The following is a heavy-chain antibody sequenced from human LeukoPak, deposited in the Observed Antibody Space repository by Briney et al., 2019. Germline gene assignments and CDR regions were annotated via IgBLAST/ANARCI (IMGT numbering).Heavy chain of an antibody. D-gene: IGHD3-16*01. Sequence: GGSLRLSCAVSGFSFSEYWMTWVRQAPGEGPEWVATIKQDGSEKYYVNSVKGRFTISRDNTKDSLYLHMNSLRADDTAVYYCASIWDGGFWGQGTLVTVSS. CDR3: ASIWDGGF. V-gene: IGHV3-7*02. J-gene: IGHJ1*01. CDR2: IKQDGSEK. CDR1: GFSFSEYW.